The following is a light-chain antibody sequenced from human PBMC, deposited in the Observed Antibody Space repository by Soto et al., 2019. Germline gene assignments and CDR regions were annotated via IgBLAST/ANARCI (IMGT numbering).Light chain of an antibody. J-gene: IGKJ2*01. CDR2: GAS. CDR3: QQYNNWPPYT. CDR1: QSVSSN. Sequence: ETVMTQSPVTLSVSPGERATLSCRASQSVSSNLPWYQQKPGQAPRLLIYGASTRATGIPARFSGSGSGTEFTLTISSLQSEDFAVYYCQQYNNWPPYTFGQGTKLEIK. V-gene: IGKV3-15*01.